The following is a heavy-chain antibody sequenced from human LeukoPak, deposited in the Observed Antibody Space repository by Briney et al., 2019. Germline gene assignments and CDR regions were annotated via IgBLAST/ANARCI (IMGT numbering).Heavy chain of an antibody. D-gene: IGHD6-19*01. CDR1: GITFSSYC. CDR2: ITIDGRTT. J-gene: IGHJ4*02. V-gene: IGHV3-74*01. CDR3: ARDGLTRGIAVAGTGGEFDH. Sequence: GRCLRLSRAASGITFSSYCIHWVPHAPGKGLVWGSRITIDGRTTSYADSAKGPFTISRDNAKNTLYLQMNRLRAEDTAVYYCARDGLTRGIAVAGTGGEFDHWGQGTLVTVSS.